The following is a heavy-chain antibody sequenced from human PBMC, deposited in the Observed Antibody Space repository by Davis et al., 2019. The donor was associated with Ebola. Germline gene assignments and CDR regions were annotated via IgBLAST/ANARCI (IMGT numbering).Heavy chain of an antibody. Sequence: GESLKISCAASGFIFTGYAMSWVRQAPGKGLEWVSASSDNGGRTYYADSVRGRFTISRDNSKNTLYLQMNSLRVEDTAVYYCAKDKGQWELPDHWGQGTLVTVSS. CDR3: AKDKGQWELPDH. J-gene: IGHJ4*02. D-gene: IGHD1-26*01. CDR1: GFIFTGYA. CDR2: SSDNGGRT. V-gene: IGHV3-23*01.